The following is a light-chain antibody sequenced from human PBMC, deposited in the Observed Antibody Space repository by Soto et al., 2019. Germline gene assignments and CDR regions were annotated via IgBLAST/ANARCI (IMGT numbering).Light chain of an antibody. CDR1: QSISSS. CDR2: DAS. J-gene: IGKJ1*01. Sequence: EIGLTQSPATLSLTPGERATLSCRASQSISSSLAWYQQKPGQAPRLLIYDASTRATGFPARFSGSGSGTDFTLTIGSLEPEDFAVYYCQQRSEWPRMFGQGTKVEIK. V-gene: IGKV3-11*01. CDR3: QQRSEWPRM.